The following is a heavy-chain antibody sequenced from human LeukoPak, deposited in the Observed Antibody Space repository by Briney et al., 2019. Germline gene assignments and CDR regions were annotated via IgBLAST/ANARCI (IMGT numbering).Heavy chain of an antibody. V-gene: IGHV3-30*02. J-gene: IGHJ4*02. Sequence: PGGSLRLSCAASGFTFSSYGMHWVRQAPGKGLEWVAFIRYDGSNKYYADSVKGRFTISRDDSKNTLYLQMNSLRAEDTAVYYCAKGAHATVTIDYWGQGTLVTVSS. CDR3: AKGAHATVTIDY. CDR2: IRYDGSNK. CDR1: GFTFSSYG. D-gene: IGHD4-11*01.